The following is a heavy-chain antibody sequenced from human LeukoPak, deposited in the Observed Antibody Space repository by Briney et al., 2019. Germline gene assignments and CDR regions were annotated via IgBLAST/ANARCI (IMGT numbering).Heavy chain of an antibody. CDR2: IWYDGSNK. D-gene: IGHD3-3*01. Sequence: GGSLRLSCAASGFTFSSYGMHWVRQAPGKGLEWVAVIWYDGSNKYYADSMKGRFTISRDNSKNTLYLQMNSLRAEDTAVYYCARDGPEYDFWSGYMFAFDIWGQGTMVTVSS. V-gene: IGHV3-33*01. CDR1: GFTFSSYG. CDR3: ARDGPEYDFWSGYMFAFDI. J-gene: IGHJ3*02.